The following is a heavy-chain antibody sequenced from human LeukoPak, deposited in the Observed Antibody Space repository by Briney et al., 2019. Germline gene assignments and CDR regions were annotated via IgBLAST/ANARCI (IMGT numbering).Heavy chain of an antibody. CDR3: TLVEGQGGMAFDI. CDR2: IYYSGST. V-gene: IGHV4-31*03. Sequence: SETLSLTCTVSGGSISSGGYYWSWIRQHPGKGLEWIGYIYYSGSTYYNPSLKSRVTISVHTSKNQFSLKLSSVTAADTAVYYCTLVEGQGGMAFDIWGQGTMVTVSS. CDR1: GGSISSGGYY. J-gene: IGHJ3*02. D-gene: IGHD2-8*02.